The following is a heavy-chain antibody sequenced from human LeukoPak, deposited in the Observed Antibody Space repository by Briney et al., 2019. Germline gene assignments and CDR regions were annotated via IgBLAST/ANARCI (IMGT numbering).Heavy chain of an antibody. D-gene: IGHD2-2*01. CDR1: GDSVSSNSAA. CDR3: ARASGGYCSSTSCYAFDY. CDR2: TYYRSKWYN. V-gene: IGHV6-1*01. Sequence: SQTLSLTCAFSGDSVSSNSAAWNWIRQSPSRGLEWLGRTYYRSKWYNDYAVSVKSRITINPDTSKNQFSLQLNSVTPEDTAVYYCARASGGYCSSTSCYAFDYWGQGTLVTVSS. J-gene: IGHJ4*02.